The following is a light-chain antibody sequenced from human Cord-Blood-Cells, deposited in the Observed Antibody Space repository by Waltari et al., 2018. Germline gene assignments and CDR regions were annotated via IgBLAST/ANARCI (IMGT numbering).Light chain of an antibody. V-gene: IGLV2-23*01. J-gene: IGLJ3*02. Sequence: QSALTPPASVSGSPGQSITISCTVTSSAAGSYTLAPWYQQHPGKAPKLMIYEASKRPSGVSNRFSGSKSGNTASLTISGLQAEDEADYYCCSYAGSSTYWVFGGGTKLTVL. CDR2: EAS. CDR1: SSAAGSYTL. CDR3: CSYAGSSTYWV.